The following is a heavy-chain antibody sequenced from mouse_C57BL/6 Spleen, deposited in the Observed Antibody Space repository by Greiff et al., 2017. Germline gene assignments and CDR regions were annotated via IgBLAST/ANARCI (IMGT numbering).Heavy chain of an antibody. D-gene: IGHD1-1*01. CDR1: GYTFTDYN. CDR3: AREGYYYGSSVRYFDV. J-gene: IGHJ1*03. Sequence: VQLQQSGPELVKPGASVKMSCKASGYTFTDYNMHWVKQSHGKSLEWIGYINPNNGGTSYNQKFKGKATLTVNKASSTAYMELRSLTSEDSAVYYCAREGYYYGSSVRYFDVWGTGTTVTVSS. V-gene: IGHV1-22*01. CDR2: INPNNGGT.